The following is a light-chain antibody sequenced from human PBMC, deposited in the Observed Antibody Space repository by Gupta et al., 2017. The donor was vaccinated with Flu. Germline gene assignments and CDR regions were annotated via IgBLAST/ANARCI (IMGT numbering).Light chain of an antibody. V-gene: IGKV1-39*01. CDR1: QRISRY. Sequence: DIPMTQSPSSPSAPVGDRVTITCRASQRISRYLNWYQQKPGKAPKVLIYAASSLQSGVPSRLSGRGSGTDFTLTISSPQPEDFATYYCQQSYTTPWTFGQWTKVEIK. CDR2: AAS. CDR3: QQSYTTPWT. J-gene: IGKJ1*01.